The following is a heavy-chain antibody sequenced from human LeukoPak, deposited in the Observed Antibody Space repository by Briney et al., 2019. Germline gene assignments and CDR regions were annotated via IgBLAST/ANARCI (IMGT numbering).Heavy chain of an antibody. CDR3: GASPSPTGTERYY. J-gene: IGHJ4*02. CDR2: IYPTDSDA. Sequence: GESLKISCKLSGYPFTTYWIGWVRQMPGKGLEWMGVIYPTDSDARYSPSFQGQVTISVDKSISTVYLQWNSLKASDSAMYYCGASPSPTGTERYYWGQGTLVTVSP. V-gene: IGHV5-51*01. CDR1: GYPFTTYW. D-gene: IGHD3-9*01.